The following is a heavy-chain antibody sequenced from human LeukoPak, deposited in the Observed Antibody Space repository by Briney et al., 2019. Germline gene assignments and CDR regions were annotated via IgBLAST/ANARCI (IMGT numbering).Heavy chain of an antibody. CDR1: GYTFTSYD. J-gene: IGHJ4*02. V-gene: IGHV1-8*01. CDR3: ARDLGETYYDYVWGSCDY. Sequence: AASVKVSCKASGYTFTSYDINWVRQATGQGLEWMGWMNPNSGNTGYAQKFQGRVTMTRNTSISTAYMELSSLRSEDTAVYYCARDLGETYYDYVWGSCDYWGQGTLVTVSS. CDR2: MNPNSGNT. D-gene: IGHD3-16*01.